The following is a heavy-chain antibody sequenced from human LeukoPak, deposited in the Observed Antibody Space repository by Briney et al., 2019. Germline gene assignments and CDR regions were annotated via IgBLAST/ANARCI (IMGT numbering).Heavy chain of an antibody. Sequence: GESLKISCKCSGYSFTSYWIGWVRQMPGKGLEWMGIIYPGDSDTRYSPSFQGQVTISADKSISTAYLQWSSLKASDTAMYYCARHSWLEYYSYYMDVWGKGTTVTVSS. J-gene: IGHJ6*03. CDR1: GYSFTSYW. CDR3: ARHSWLEYYSYYMDV. V-gene: IGHV5-51*01. CDR2: IYPGDSDT. D-gene: IGHD6-19*01.